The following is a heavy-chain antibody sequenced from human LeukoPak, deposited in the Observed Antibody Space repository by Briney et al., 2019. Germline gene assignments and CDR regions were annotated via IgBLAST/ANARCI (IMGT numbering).Heavy chain of an antibody. J-gene: IGHJ4*02. D-gene: IGHD3-10*01. CDR1: GFTFNTYN. CDR3: ARPSSRTSGTYYYNY. V-gene: IGHV3-21*04. CDR2: ITSSSTYT. Sequence: GGSLRLSCAASGFTFNTYNMNWVRQAPGKGLEWVSSITSSSTYTFYADSVKGRFTISRDNAKNTLYLQMNSLRAEDTAVYYCARPSSRTSGTYYYNYWGQGTLVTVSS.